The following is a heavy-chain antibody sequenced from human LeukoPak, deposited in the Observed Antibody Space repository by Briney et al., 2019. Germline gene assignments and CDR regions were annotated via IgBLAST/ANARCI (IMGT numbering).Heavy chain of an antibody. CDR1: GFTFSSYE. CDR3: ARVTYYVWGSYRPLDY. J-gene: IGHJ4*02. CDR2: ISSSGSTI. V-gene: IGHV3-48*03. D-gene: IGHD3-16*02. Sequence: PGGSLRLSCAASGFTFSSYEMNWVRQAPGKGLEWVSYISSSGSTIYYADSVKGRFTISRDNAKNSLYLQMNSLRAEDTAVYYCARVTYYVWGSYRPLDYWGKGTLVTVSS.